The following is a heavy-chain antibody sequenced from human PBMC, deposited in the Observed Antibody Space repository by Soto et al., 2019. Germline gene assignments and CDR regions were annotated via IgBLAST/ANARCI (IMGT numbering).Heavy chain of an antibody. CDR3: ARGVGSGSYYNQYNWFDP. CDR1: GYTFTHSG. V-gene: IGHV1-18*01. Sequence: GASGKVSCKDPGYTFTHSGISWVRQAPGQRLEWMGWINVYNGNTKYAQKVQGRVTMTTDTSTSTAYMELRSLRSDDTAVYYCARGVGSGSYYNQYNWFDPWGQGTLVTVPQ. D-gene: IGHD3-10*01. J-gene: IGHJ5*02. CDR2: INVYNGNT.